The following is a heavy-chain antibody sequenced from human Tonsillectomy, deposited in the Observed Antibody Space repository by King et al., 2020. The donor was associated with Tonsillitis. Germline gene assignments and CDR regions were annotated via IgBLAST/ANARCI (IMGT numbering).Heavy chain of an antibody. V-gene: IGHV4-34*01. CDR1: GGSFSGYY. CDR3: ARVDIVVVPAALSYFDL. D-gene: IGHD2-2*01. Sequence: VQLQQWGAGLLKPSETLSLTCAVYGGSFSGYYWSWIRQPPGKGLEWIGEINHSGSTNYNPSLKRRVTVSVDTSKNQFSLKLSSVTAAGTAVYYCARVDIVVVPAALSYFDLWGRGTLVTVSS. CDR2: INHSGST. J-gene: IGHJ2*01.